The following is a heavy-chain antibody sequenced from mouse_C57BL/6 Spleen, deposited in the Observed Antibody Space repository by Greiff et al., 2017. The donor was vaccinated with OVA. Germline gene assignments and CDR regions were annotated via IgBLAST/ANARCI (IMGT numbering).Heavy chain of an antibody. J-gene: IGHJ2*01. CDR2: IDPETGGT. V-gene: IGHV1-15*01. Sequence: QVQLQQSGAELVRPGASVTLSCKASGYTFTDYEMHWVKQTPVHGLEWIGAIDPETGGTAYNQKFKGKAILTADKSSSTAYMELRSLTSEDSAVYYCTRRESVYFDYWGQGTTLTVSS. CDR3: TRRESVYFDY. CDR1: GYTFTDYE.